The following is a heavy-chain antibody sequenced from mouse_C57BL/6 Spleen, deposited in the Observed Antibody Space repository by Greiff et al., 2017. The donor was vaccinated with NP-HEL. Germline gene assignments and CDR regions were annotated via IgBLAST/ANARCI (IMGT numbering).Heavy chain of an antibody. CDR1: GYSITSGYY. Sequence: EVQLQESGPGLVKPSQSLSLTCSVTGYSITSGYYWNWIRQFPGNKLEWMGYISYDGSNNYNPSLKNRISITRDTSKNQFFLKLNSVTTEDTATYYCARREIYYDYDGFAYWGQGTLVTVSA. J-gene: IGHJ3*01. CDR3: ARREIYYDYDGFAY. D-gene: IGHD2-4*01. CDR2: ISYDGSN. V-gene: IGHV3-6*01.